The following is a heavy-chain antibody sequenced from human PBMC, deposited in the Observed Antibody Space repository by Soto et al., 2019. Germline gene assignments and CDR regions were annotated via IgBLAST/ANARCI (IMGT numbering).Heavy chain of an antibody. D-gene: IGHD5-12*01. Sequence: QVQLVQSGAEVKKPGSSVKVSCKASGGTFSSYAISWVRQAPGQGLEWMGGIIPVFGTANYAQKFQGRVTITADESTSNAYMELSSLRSEDTAVYYCASFLIEDIVATIKGFDYWGQGTLVTVSS. V-gene: IGHV1-69*01. CDR3: ASFLIEDIVATIKGFDY. J-gene: IGHJ4*02. CDR2: IIPVFGTA. CDR1: GGTFSSYA.